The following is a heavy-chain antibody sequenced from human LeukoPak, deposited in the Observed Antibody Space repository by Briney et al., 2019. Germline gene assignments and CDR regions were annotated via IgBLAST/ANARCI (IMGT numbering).Heavy chain of an antibody. V-gene: IGHV4-59*08. CDR1: GGSISSYY. CDR3: ARRGGNYYGWFDP. J-gene: IGHJ5*02. D-gene: IGHD1-26*01. CDR2: ISYSGST. Sequence: SETLSLTCTVSGGSISSYYWSWIRQPPGKGLEWIGYISYSGSTNYNPSLKSRVTISLDTSRNQFSLKLSSVTAADTAVYFCARRGGNYYGWFDPWGQGTLVTVSS.